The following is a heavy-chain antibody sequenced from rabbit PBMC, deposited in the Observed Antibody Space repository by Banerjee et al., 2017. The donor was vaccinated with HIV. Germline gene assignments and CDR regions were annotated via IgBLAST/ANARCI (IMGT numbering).Heavy chain of an antibody. CDR1: GTDFSTYG. Sequence: QEQLEESGGDLVKPGGSLKLSCKASGTDFSTYGISWVRQAPGKGLEWIAYTYPDYGTRDYASWVNGRFTISLDDAQNTVFLRMTSLTAADTATYFCARVTGYGSTSGHPTRLDLWGPGTLVTVS. J-gene: IGHJ3*01. D-gene: IGHD1-1*01. V-gene: IGHV1S47*01. CDR3: ARVTGYGSTSGHPTRLDL. CDR2: TYPDYGTR.